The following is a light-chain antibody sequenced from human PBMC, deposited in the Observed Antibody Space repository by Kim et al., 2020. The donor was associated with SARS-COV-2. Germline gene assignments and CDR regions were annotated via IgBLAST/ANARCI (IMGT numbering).Light chain of an antibody. J-gene: IGLJ3*02. CDR2: EVT. Sequence: QSVLTQPPSASGSPGQSVTFSCTGTSRDVGGYDSVSWYQQYPGKAPKLMIYEVTKRPSGVPDRFSGSKSANTASLTVSGLQPEDEAVYYCCSYAGTNNLMFGGGTKLTVL. V-gene: IGLV2-8*01. CDR3: CSYAGTNNLM. CDR1: SRDVGGYDS.